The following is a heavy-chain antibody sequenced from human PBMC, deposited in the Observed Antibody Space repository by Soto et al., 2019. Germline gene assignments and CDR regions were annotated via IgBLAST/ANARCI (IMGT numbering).Heavy chain of an antibody. V-gene: IGHV1-18*01. J-gene: IGHJ3*02. CDR1: GYTFTSYG. CDR3: ARDIRWSTTVTPHGHCDI. Sequence: GSSVKVSCKASGYTFTSYGISWVRQAPGQGLEWMGWISAYKGNTNYAQKLQGRVTMTTDTSTSTAYMELGSLRAEDTAVYYCARDIRWSTTVTPHGHCDIRGQGTMV. D-gene: IGHD4-17*01. CDR2: ISAYKGNT.